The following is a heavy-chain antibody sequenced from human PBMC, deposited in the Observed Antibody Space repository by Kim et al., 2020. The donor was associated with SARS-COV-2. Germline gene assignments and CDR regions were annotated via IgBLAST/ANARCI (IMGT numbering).Heavy chain of an antibody. D-gene: IGHD2-15*01. CDR3: AREYCSGGSCGAFDI. V-gene: IGHV1-46*01. J-gene: IGHJ3*02. Sequence: QKFQGRVTMTRDTSTSTVYMELSSLRSEDTAVYYSAREYCSGGSCGAFDIWGQGTMVTVSS.